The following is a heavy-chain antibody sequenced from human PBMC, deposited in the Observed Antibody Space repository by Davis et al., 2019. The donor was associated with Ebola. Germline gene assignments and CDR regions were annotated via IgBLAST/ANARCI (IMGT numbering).Heavy chain of an antibody. CDR1: GGTFSKYA. Sequence: SVKVSCKASGGTFSKYAISWVRQAPGQGLEWMGRIMPILGVAVYPQKSQDRVTISADKSTSTVYLELSSLTYEDTALYYCASSDTTSSQWYFDYWGQGTQVTVSS. CDR3: ASSDTTSSQWYFDY. J-gene: IGHJ4*02. V-gene: IGHV1-69*04. D-gene: IGHD2-15*01. CDR2: IMPILGVA.